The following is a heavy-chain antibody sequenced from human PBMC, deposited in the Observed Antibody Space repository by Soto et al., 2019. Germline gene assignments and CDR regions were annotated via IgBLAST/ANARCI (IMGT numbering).Heavy chain of an antibody. CDR3: ARGHGDYVDDAFDI. D-gene: IGHD4-17*01. CDR1: GFTVSSNY. CDR2: IYSGGST. J-gene: IGHJ3*02. V-gene: IGHV3-66*01. Sequence: EVQLVESGGGLVQPGGSLRLSCAASGFTVSSNYMSWVHQAPGKGLEWVSVIYSGGSTYYADSVKGRFTISRDNSKNTLYLQMNSLRAEDTAVYYCARGHGDYVDDAFDIWGQGTMVTVSS.